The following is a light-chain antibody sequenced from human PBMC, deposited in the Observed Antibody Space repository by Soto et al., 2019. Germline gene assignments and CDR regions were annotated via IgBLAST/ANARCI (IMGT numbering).Light chain of an antibody. CDR3: SSFTNTITRYA. CDR2: EVS. Sequence: QSVLTQPASVSVSPGQSITSSCTGTSSDVGGYNYVSWFQHHPGKAPKLIIYEVSYRPSGVSNRFSGSKSGDTASLTISGLQAEDEAYYYCSSFTNTITRYAFGTGTKVTVL. CDR1: SSDVGGYNY. V-gene: IGLV2-14*01. J-gene: IGLJ1*01.